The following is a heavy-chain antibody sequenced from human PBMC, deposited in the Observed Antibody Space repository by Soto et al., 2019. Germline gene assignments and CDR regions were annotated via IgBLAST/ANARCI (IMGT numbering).Heavy chain of an antibody. CDR3: TTGRREKLWFGEFKMDV. Sequence: GGSLRPSCAASGFTFSDAGMTWVRQVPGKGLEWVGRIKSKTDGGTTDYAAPVKGRFTISRDDSKNTLYLQMNSLKSEDTAVYYCTTGRREKLWFGEFKMDVWGQGTTVTVTS. J-gene: IGHJ6*02. CDR2: IKSKTDGGTT. D-gene: IGHD3-10*01. CDR1: GFTFSDAG. V-gene: IGHV3-15*05.